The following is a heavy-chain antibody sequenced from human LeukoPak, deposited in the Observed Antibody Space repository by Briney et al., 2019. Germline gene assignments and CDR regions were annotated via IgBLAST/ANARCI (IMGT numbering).Heavy chain of an antibody. J-gene: IGHJ4*02. D-gene: IGHD3-22*01. CDR3: ARALIVGRFDY. CDR2: IYYSGST. Sequence: PSETLSLTCTVSGGSISSHYWSWIRQPPGKGLEWIGYIYYSGSTNYNPSLKSRVTISVDTSKNQFSLKLSSVTAADTAVYYCARALIVGRFDYRGQGTLVTVSS. V-gene: IGHV4-59*11. CDR1: GGSISSHY.